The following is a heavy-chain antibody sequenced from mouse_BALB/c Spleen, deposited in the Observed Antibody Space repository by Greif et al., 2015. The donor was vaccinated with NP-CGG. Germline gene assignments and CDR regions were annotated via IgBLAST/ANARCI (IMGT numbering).Heavy chain of an antibody. J-gene: IGHJ4*01. CDR3: ARDQERGLVYYYAMDY. CDR2: ISDGGSYT. V-gene: IGHV5-4*02. CDR1: GFTFSDYY. D-gene: IGHD2-2*01. Sequence: EVKLQESGGGLVKPGGSLKLSCAASGFTFSDYYMYWVRQTPEKRLEWVATISDGGSYTYYPDSVKGRFTISRDNAKNNLYLQMSSLKSEDTAMYYCARDQERGLVYYYAMDYWGQGTSVTVSS.